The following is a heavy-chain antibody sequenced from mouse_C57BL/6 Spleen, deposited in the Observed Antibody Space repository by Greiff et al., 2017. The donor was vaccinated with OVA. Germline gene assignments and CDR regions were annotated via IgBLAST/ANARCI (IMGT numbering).Heavy chain of an antibody. CDR1: GFTFSDYY. V-gene: IGHV5-16*01. D-gene: IGHD4-1*01. Sequence: EVMLVESEGGLVQPGSSMKLSCTASGFTFSDYYMAWVRQVPEKGLEWVANINYDGSSTYYLDSLKSRFIISRDNAKNILYLQLSSLKSEDTATYYWARGGDWDVPFDDWGQGTTLTVSS. J-gene: IGHJ2*01. CDR3: ARGGDWDVPFDD. CDR2: INYDGSST.